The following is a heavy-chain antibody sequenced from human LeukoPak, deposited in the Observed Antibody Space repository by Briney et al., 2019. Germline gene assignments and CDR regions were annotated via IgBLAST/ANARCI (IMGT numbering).Heavy chain of an antibody. V-gene: IGHV1-2*02. D-gene: IGHD1-26*01. CDR2: INPNSGGT. J-gene: IGHJ4*02. CDR1: GYAFTGYY. CDR3: ARDRNQFYSGTCYY. Sequence: ASVKVSCKTSGYAFTGYYRHWVRQAPGQGLEWMGWINPNSGGTNYAQKFQGRVTMTRDTSISTAYMELSRLRDDDTAMYYCARDRNQFYSGTCYYWGQGTLVTVSS.